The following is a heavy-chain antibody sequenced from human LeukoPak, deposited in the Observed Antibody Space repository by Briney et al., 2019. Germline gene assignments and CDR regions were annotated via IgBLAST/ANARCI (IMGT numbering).Heavy chain of an antibody. V-gene: IGHV3-30*14. Sequence: GRSLRLPCAASGFTFSSYAMHWVRQAPGKGLEWVAVISYDGSNKYYADSVKGRFTISRDNSKNTLYLQMNSLRAEDTAVYYCAREINYDILTGSDAFDIWGQGTMVTVSS. J-gene: IGHJ3*02. CDR2: ISYDGSNK. D-gene: IGHD3-9*01. CDR3: AREINYDILTGSDAFDI. CDR1: GFTFSSYA.